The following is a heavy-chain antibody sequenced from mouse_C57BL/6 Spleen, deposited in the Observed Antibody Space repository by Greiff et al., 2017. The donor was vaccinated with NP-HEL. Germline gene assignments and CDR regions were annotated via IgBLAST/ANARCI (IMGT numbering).Heavy chain of an antibody. CDR1: GYTFTSYW. Sequence: VQLQQSGAELVMPGASVKLSCKASGYTFTSYWMHWVKQRPGQGLEWIGEIDPSDSYTNYNQKFKGKSTLTVDKSSSTAYMQLSSLTAEDSAVYYCARERMQGSSPAWFAYWGQGTLVTVSA. V-gene: IGHV1-69*01. J-gene: IGHJ3*01. D-gene: IGHD1-1*01. CDR3: ARERMQGSSPAWFAY. CDR2: IDPSDSYT.